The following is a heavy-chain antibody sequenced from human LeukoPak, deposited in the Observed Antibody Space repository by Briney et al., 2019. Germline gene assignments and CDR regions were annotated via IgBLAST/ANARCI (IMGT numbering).Heavy chain of an antibody. D-gene: IGHD5-18*01. CDR2: INPNCCNT. CDR3: ARVYSYGSLDAFHL. CDR1: GYTFTRYD. V-gene: IGHV1-8*01. J-gene: IGHJ3*01. Sequence: ASVKVSCKASGYTFTRYDINGVRQAAGQGVEGMGCINPNCCNTVYPQHSHGRLTMPRNTSISTAYMELSSLSSEHTAVYYCARVYSYGSLDAFHLWRQGPMVTVSS.